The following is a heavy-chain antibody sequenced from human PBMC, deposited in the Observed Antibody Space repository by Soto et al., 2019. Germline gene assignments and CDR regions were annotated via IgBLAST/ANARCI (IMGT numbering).Heavy chain of an antibody. J-gene: IGHJ6*03. Sequence: EVQLVESGGGLVQPGGSLKLSCAASGFTFSNYWMYWVRQAPGKGLEWVSRINSDGSVSSHADSVRGGLTISRDNVKNTLYLQMDSLRAEDTAVSFCARGDCVGGTCYSLAGSFYYYMDVWGKGTTVTVFS. CDR1: GFTFSNYW. CDR2: INSDGSVS. CDR3: ARGDCVGGTCYSLAGSFYYYMDV. V-gene: IGHV3-74*02. D-gene: IGHD2-15*01.